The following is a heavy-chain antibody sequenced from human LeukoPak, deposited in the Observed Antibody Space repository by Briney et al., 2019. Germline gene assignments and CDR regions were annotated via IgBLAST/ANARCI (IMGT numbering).Heavy chain of an antibody. D-gene: IGHD3-16*01. V-gene: IGHV4-61*02. J-gene: IGHJ4*02. Sequence: PSETLSLTCTVSGGSISSGSYYWSWIRQPAGRGLEWIGRIYTSGSTNYNPSLKSRVTISVDTSKNQFSLKLSSVTAADTAVYYCARDGGYWGQGTLVTLSS. CDR3: ARDGGY. CDR1: GGSISSGSYY. CDR2: IYTSGST.